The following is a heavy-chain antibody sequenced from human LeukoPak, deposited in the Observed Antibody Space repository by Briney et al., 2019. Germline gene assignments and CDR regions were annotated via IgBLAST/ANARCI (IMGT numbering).Heavy chain of an antibody. V-gene: IGHV3-23*01. CDR1: EFNFRSFA. CDR2: ISGGGGST. Sequence: GGSLRLSCRASEFNFRSFAMNWVRQAPGKGLEWVSTISGGGGSTYYADSVKGRFATSRDNLNNTLYLQMDSLRADDTAVYYCAKVRGTYYYMDVWGKGTTVTVSS. CDR3: AKVRGTYYYMDV. J-gene: IGHJ6*03.